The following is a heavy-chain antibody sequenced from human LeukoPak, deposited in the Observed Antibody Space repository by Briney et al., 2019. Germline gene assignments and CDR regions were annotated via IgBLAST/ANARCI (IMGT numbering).Heavy chain of an antibody. CDR3: AKDVYSNYGHFQH. Sequence: GRSLRLSCAASGFTFSSYAMHWVRQAPGKGLEWVAVISYDGSNKYYADSVKGRFTISRDNSKNTLYLQMNSLRAEDTAVYYCAKDVYSNYGHFQHWGQGTLVTVSP. D-gene: IGHD4-11*01. J-gene: IGHJ1*01. V-gene: IGHV3-30*01. CDR1: GFTFSSYA. CDR2: ISYDGSNK.